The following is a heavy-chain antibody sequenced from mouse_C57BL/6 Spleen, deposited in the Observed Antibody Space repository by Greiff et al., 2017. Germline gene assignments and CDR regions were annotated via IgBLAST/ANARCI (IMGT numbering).Heavy chain of an antibody. CDR2: IYPGGGYP. CDR1: GYTFTNYW. CDR3: ARSDYGSSYDYYAMYY. Sequence: VQLQQSGAELVRPGTSVKMSCKASGYTFTNYWIGWAKQRPGHGLEWIGDIYPGGGYPNYNEKFKGKATLTADKSSSTAYMQFSSLTSEDSAIYYCARSDYGSSYDYYAMYYWGQGTSVTVSS. V-gene: IGHV1-63*01. J-gene: IGHJ4*01. D-gene: IGHD1-1*01.